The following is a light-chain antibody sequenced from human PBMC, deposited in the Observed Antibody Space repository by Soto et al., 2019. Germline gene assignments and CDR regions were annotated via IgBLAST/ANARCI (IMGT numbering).Light chain of an antibody. CDR3: ISYTSSTTLVV. Sequence: QSALTQPASVSGFLGQSITLSCTGTSSDVGGYDYVSWYQQHPGKAPTLMIYEVTNRPSGVSNRFSGSKSGSTASLTISGHQAEDEADYFCISYTSSTTLVVFGGGTKLTVL. CDR2: EVT. V-gene: IGLV2-14*01. J-gene: IGLJ3*02. CDR1: SSDVGGYDY.